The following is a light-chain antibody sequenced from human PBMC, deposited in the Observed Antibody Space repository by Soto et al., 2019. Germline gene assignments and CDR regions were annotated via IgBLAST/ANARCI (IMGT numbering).Light chain of an antibody. Sequence: DIVMTQSPLSLPVTPGEPASISCRSSQSLLHSNGYNYLDWYLQKPGQSPQLLIYLGSNRASGVPDRFSGSGSGTDFTLKINRVEAEDVGVYYCMQALQTSITFGQGTRLEI. CDR2: LGS. CDR3: MQALQTSIT. J-gene: IGKJ5*01. CDR1: QSLLHSNGYNY. V-gene: IGKV2-28*01.